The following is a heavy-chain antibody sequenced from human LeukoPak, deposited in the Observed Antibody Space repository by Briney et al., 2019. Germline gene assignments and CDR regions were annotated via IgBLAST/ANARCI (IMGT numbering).Heavy chain of an antibody. V-gene: IGHV1-2*02. CDR3: ARTLIEVAGTHSFDY. J-gene: IGHJ4*02. CDR1: GYTLTGYY. CDR2: INPNSGGT. Sequence: ASVKVSCKASGYTLTGYYMHWVRQAPGQGLEWMGWINPNSGGTNYAQKFQGRVTMTRDTSISTAYMELSRLRSDDTAVYYCARTLIEVAGTHSFDYWGQGTLVTVSS. D-gene: IGHD6-19*01.